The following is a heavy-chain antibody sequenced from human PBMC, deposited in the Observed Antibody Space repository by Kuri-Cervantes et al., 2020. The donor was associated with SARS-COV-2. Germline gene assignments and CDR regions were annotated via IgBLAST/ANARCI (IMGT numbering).Heavy chain of an antibody. CDR3: ASRNDMITFGGVIVMGFDY. CDR1: GGSISTPSYF. CDR2: VYYSGNT. V-gene: IGHV4-39*01. D-gene: IGHD3-16*02. J-gene: IGHJ4*02. Sequence: GSLRLSCTVSGGSISTPSYFWGRIRQPPGKGLEWIGAVYYSGNTYYNPSLQSRVTISVDTSKNQFSLKLSSVTAADTAVYYCASRNDMITFGGVIVMGFDYWGQGTLVTVSS.